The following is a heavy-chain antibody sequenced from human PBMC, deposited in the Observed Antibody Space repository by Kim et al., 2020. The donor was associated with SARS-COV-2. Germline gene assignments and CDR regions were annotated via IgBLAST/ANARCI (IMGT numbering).Heavy chain of an antibody. CDR3: ARHGAYCGGECYNWFDR. D-gene: IGHD2-21*01. V-gene: IGHV4-39*01. Sequence: SETLSLTCTVSRGSISSSNYYWGWIRQPPGKGLEWIGSINYSGSTYYNSSLKSRAAISVDTFRNQFSLNLNSVTAADAAVYYCARHGAYCGGECYNWFDRWGQGTLVTVSS. J-gene: IGHJ5*02. CDR1: RGSISSSNYY. CDR2: INYSGST.